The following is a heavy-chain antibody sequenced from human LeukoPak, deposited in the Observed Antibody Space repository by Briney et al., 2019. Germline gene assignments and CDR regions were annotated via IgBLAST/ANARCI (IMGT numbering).Heavy chain of an antibody. J-gene: IGHJ3*02. V-gene: IGHV4-4*07. CDR2: IYTSGST. CDR1: GGSISSYY. CDR3: ARESMVRGNDAFDI. D-gene: IGHD3-10*01. Sequence: SETLSLTCTVSGGSISSYYWSWIRQPAGKGLEWIGRIYTSGSTNYNPSLKSRVTMSVDTSKNQFSLKLSSVTAADTAVYYCARESMVRGNDAFDIWGRGTMVTVSS.